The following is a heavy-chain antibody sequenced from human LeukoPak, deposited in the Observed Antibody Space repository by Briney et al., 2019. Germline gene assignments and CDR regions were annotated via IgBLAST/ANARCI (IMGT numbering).Heavy chain of an antibody. V-gene: IGHV3-9*01. D-gene: IGHD1-26*01. J-gene: IGHJ4*02. CDR2: ISWNSGSI. CDR3: AKGGSRWGGATNN. Sequence: PGGSLRLSCAASGFTFSWYWMHWVRQAPGKGLEWVSGISWNSGSIGYADSVKGRFTISRDNAKNSLYLQMNSLRAEDTALYCCAKGGSRWGGATNNWGQGTLVTVSS. CDR1: GFTFSWYW.